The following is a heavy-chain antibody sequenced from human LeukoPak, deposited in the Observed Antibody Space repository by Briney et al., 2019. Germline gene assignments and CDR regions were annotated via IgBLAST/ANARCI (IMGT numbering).Heavy chain of an antibody. Sequence: GGSLRLSCAASGFTFSLYAMHWVRQAPGKGLEWVTLISYDGSNKYYADSVKGRFTISRDNSKNTLYLQMNSLRAEDTAVYYCAREGPELYSGYDHNWFDPWGQGTLVTVSS. CDR1: GFTFSLYA. J-gene: IGHJ5*02. CDR2: ISYDGSNK. CDR3: AREGPELYSGYDHNWFDP. V-gene: IGHV3-30*04. D-gene: IGHD5-12*01.